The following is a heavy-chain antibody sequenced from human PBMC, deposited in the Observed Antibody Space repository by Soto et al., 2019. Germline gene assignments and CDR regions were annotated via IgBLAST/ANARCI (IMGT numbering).Heavy chain of an antibody. Sequence: QVQLQESGPGLVKPSETLSLTCTVSGGSISSYYWSWIRQPPGKGLEWIGYIYYSGSTNYNPSLKSRVTISVDTSKNRFSLKLSSVTAADTAVYYCARRYGDCFDYWGQGTLVTVSS. V-gene: IGHV4-59*08. CDR3: ARRYGDCFDY. J-gene: IGHJ4*02. D-gene: IGHD4-17*01. CDR2: IYYSGST. CDR1: GGSISSYY.